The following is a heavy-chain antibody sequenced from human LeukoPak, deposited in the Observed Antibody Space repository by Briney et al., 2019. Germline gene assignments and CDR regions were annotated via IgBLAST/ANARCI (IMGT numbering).Heavy chain of an antibody. V-gene: IGHV4-59*01. CDR3: AGGGGYYTPYFDY. D-gene: IGHD3-3*01. CDR2: IYYSGST. Sequence: PSETLSLTCTVSGGSISSYYWSWIRQPPGKGLEWIGYIYYSGSTNYNPSLKSRVTISVDTSKNQFSLKLSSVTAADTAVYYCAGGGGYYTPYFDYWGQGTLVTVSS. CDR1: GGSISSYY. J-gene: IGHJ4*02.